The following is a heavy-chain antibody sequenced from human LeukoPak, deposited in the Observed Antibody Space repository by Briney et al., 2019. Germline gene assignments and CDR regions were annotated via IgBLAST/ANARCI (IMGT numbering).Heavy chain of an antibody. CDR1: GGSISSTGHY. V-gene: IGHV4-39*01. CDR3: AGRRDEYGSYFDY. CDR2: IYYSGIT. D-gene: IGHD5-24*01. Sequence: SETLSPTCTVSGGSISSTGHYWGWIRQPPGTGLEWIGSIYYSGITDYNPSLRSRVTISLDTSNNQVSLKLNSVTAADTAVYYCAGRRDEYGSYFDYWGQGTLVTVSS. J-gene: IGHJ4*02.